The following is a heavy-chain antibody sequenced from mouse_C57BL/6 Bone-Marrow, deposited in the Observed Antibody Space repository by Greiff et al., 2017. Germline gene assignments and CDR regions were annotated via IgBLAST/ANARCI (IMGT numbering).Heavy chain of an antibody. Sequence: GGGLVQPKGSLKLSCAASGFSFNTYAMNWVRQAPGKGLEWVARIRSKSNNCATYYADSVKDRFTISRDDSESMLYLQMNNLKTEDTAMYYCVLGGGFAYWGQGTLVTVSA. V-gene: IGHV10-1*01. J-gene: IGHJ3*01. CDR3: VLGGGFAY. D-gene: IGHD4-1*01. CDR2: IRSKSNNCAT. CDR1: GFSFNTYA.